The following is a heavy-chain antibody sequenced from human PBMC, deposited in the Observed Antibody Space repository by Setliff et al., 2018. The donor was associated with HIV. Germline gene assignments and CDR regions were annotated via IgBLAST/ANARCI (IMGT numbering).Heavy chain of an antibody. CDR3: ATTQDGPGGNYFDS. D-gene: IGHD3-16*01. CDR1: EYTFTIYY. Sequence: ASVKVSCKASEYTFTIYYIHWVRQALGQGFEWMGIINPRGGITTYSQNFQGRVTMTRDTSTSTIYMELSSLRSEDTAVYYCATTQDGPGGNYFDSWGQGTLVTVPQ. V-gene: IGHV1-46*01. J-gene: IGHJ4*02. CDR2: INPRGGIT.